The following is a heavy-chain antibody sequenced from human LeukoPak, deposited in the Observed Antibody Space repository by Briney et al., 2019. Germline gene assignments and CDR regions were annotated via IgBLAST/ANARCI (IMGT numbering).Heavy chain of an antibody. V-gene: IGHV3-74*01. J-gene: IGHJ4*02. Sequence: GGSLRLSCAASGFSFSSYWMHWVRQSPGAGLVWVSRINTVGDRANYVDSVKGRFTISRDNTKDTLFLQMDSLRVDDTAVYFCTRGSPGRADPFDLWGQGTLVTVSS. CDR1: GFSFSSYW. CDR2: INTVGDRA. D-gene: IGHD6-6*01. CDR3: TRGSPGRADPFDL.